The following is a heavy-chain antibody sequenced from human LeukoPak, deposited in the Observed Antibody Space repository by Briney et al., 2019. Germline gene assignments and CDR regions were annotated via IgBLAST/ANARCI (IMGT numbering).Heavy chain of an antibody. CDR2: ISYDGNNK. Sequence: GGSLRLSCAASGFTFSDFGMHWVRQAPGRGLEWVAVISYDGNNKYYADSVKGRFTISRDNSRNTLYLQINSLRPEDTAVYYCATKTPFAVAPRGWGQGTLVTVSS. CDR1: GFTFSDFG. J-gene: IGHJ4*02. V-gene: IGHV3-30*03. CDR3: ATKTPFAVAPRG. D-gene: IGHD6-19*01.